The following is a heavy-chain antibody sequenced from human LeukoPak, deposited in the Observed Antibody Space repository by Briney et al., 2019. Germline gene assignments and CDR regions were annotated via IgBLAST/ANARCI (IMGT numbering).Heavy chain of an antibody. CDR3: ARDPKDAFDI. Sequence: AASVKVSCKASGYTFTSYGISWMRQAPGQGLEWMGWISAYNGNTNYAQKLQGIVTMTTDTSTSTAYMELRSLRSDDTAVYYCARDPKDAFDIWGQGTMVTVSS. CDR1: GYTFTSYG. CDR2: ISAYNGNT. J-gene: IGHJ3*02. V-gene: IGHV1-18*01.